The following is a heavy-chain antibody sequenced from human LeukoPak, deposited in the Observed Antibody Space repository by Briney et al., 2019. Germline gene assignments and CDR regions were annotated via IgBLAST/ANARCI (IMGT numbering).Heavy chain of an antibody. D-gene: IGHD2-2*01. J-gene: IGHJ4*02. Sequence: ASVKVSCKASGYTSTSHDINWVRQATGQAPEWMGWMNPNSGVTGYAQKFQGRVTLTRSTSISTAYMELSSLRSEDTAVYYCARHTSPTFDYWGQGTLVTVSS. V-gene: IGHV1-8*01. CDR1: GYTSTSHD. CDR3: ARHTSPTFDY. CDR2: MNPNSGVT.